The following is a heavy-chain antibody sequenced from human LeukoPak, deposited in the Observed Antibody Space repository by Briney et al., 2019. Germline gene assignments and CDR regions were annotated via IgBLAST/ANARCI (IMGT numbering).Heavy chain of an antibody. J-gene: IGHJ6*03. CDR3: ARTAGTPVYYYYMDV. D-gene: IGHD2-15*01. Sequence: SETLSLTCAVYGGSFSGYYWSWIRQPPGKGLEWIGEINHSGSTNYNPSLKSRVTISVDKSKNQFSLKLSSVTAADTAVYYCARTAGTPVYYYYMDVWGKGTTVTISS. V-gene: IGHV4-34*01. CDR2: INHSGST. CDR1: GGSFSGYY.